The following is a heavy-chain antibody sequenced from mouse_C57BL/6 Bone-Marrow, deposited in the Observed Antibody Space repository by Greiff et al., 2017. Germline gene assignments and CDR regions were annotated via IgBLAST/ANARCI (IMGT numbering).Heavy chain of an antibody. CDR2: INPSSGYP. CDR1: GYTFTSYT. V-gene: IGHV1-4*01. J-gene: IGHJ3*01. Sequence: VQLQQSGAELARPGASVKMSCKASGYTFTSYTMHWVKQRPGQGLEWIEYINPSSGYPKYNQKFKDKSTLTADKSSSTAYMQLSSLTSEDSAVYYCARGGSLFAYWGQGTLVTVSA. CDR3: ARGGSLFAY.